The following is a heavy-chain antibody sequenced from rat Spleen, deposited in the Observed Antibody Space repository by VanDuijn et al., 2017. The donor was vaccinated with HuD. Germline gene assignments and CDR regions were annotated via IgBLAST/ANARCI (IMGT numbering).Heavy chain of an antibody. V-gene: IGHV5-25*01. D-gene: IGHD1-9*01. Sequence: EVQLVESGGGFVQPGRSLNLSCAASGFTFNNYDMAWVRQAPTRGLEWVASISPSGGGTYYRDSVKGRFTVSRDNANSTLYLQMDSLRSEDTATYYCARRHYGYTDYFDYWGQGVMVTVSS. CDR2: ISPSGGGT. J-gene: IGHJ2*01. CDR3: ARRHYGYTDYFDY. CDR1: GFTFNNYD.